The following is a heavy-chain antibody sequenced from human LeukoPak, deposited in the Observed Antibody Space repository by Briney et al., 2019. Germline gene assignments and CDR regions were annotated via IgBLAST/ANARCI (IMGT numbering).Heavy chain of an antibody. D-gene: IGHD2-15*01. Sequence: SETLSLTCTVSGYSISSGYYWGWIRQPPGKGLEWIGSIYHSGSTYYNPSLKSRVTISVDTSKNQFSLKLSSVTAADTAVYYRARDALGYCSGGSCGVVWFDPWGQGTLVTVSS. V-gene: IGHV4-38-2*02. CDR1: GYSISSGYY. CDR2: IYHSGST. CDR3: ARDALGYCSGGSCGVVWFDP. J-gene: IGHJ5*02.